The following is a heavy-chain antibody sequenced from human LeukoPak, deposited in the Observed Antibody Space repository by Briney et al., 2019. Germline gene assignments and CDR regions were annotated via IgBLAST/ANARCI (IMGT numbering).Heavy chain of an antibody. CDR1: GGYIGSYY. D-gene: IGHD4-17*01. Sequence: SETLSLTCTVSGGYIGSYYWSWLRQPAGKGLEWIGRIYTIENTDYNPSLKSRVTMSVDMSTSQFSLRLTSVTAADTAVYYCAREGDYGDYSKSFYYMDVWGKGTTVTVSS. J-gene: IGHJ6*03. CDR3: AREGDYGDYSKSFYYMDV. V-gene: IGHV4-4*07. CDR2: IYTIENT.